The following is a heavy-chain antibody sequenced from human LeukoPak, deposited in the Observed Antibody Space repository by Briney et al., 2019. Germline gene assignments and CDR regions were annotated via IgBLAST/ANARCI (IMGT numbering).Heavy chain of an antibody. V-gene: IGHV3-23*01. D-gene: IGHD3-10*01. CDR3: AKEAMIWFGLNWFDP. Sequence: SGGSLRLSCATSGFTFSSYAMSWVRQAPGKGLEWVSAISGSGGSTYYADSVKGRFTISRDNSKNTLYLQMNSLRAEDTAVYYCAKEAMIWFGLNWFDPWGQGTLVTVSS. CDR2: ISGSGGST. CDR1: GFTFSSYA. J-gene: IGHJ5*02.